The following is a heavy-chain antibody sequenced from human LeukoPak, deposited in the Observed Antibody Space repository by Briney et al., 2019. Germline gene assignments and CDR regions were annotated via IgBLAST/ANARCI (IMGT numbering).Heavy chain of an antibody. CDR2: ISAYNGNT. J-gene: IGHJ4*02. Sequence: GASVKVSCKASGYTFTSYGISWVRQAPGQGLEWMGWISAYNGNTNYAQKLQGRVTMTTDTSTSTAYMELSSLRSEDTAVYYCARDRSFSGWYVRRLGYWGQGTLVTVSS. CDR1: GYTFTSYG. D-gene: IGHD6-19*01. CDR3: ARDRSFSGWYVRRLGY. V-gene: IGHV1-18*01.